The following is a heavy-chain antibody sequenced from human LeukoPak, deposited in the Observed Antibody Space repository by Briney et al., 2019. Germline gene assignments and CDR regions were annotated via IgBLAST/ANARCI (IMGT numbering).Heavy chain of an antibody. D-gene: IGHD2-21*02. V-gene: IGHV3-33*06. CDR1: GFTFSSYG. CDR3: AKARIDSSGDDDFDC. CDR2: IWYDGSNK. Sequence: PGRSLRLSCAASGFTFSSYGMHWVRQAPGKGLEWVAVIWYDGSNKYYADSVKGRFTISRDNSKNTLYLQMNSLRAEDTALYYCAKARIDSSGDDDFDCWGQGTLVTVSS. J-gene: IGHJ4*02.